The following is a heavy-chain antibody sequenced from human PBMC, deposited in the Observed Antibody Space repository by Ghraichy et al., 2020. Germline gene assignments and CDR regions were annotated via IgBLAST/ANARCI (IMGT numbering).Heavy chain of an antibody. D-gene: IGHD6-19*01. CDR3: ARTPGYSSGWLDY. CDR2: INHSGST. CDR1: GGSFSGYY. V-gene: IGHV4-34*01. J-gene: IGHJ4*02. Sequence: ETLSLTCAVYGGSFSGYYWSWIRQPPGKGLEWIGEINHSGSTNYNPSLKSRVTISVDTSKNQFSLKLSSVTAADTAVYYCARTPGYSSGWLDYWGQGTLVTVSS.